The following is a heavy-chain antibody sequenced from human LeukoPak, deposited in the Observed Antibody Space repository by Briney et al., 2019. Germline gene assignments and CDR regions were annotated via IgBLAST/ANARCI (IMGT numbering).Heavy chain of an antibody. Sequence: ASVKVSCKASGYTFTSYGISWVRQAPGQGLEWMGWISAYNGNTNYAQKLRGRVTMTTDTSTSTAYMELRSLRSDDTAVYYCATSLGYCSSTSCYERFDYWGQGTLVTVSS. D-gene: IGHD2-2*01. J-gene: IGHJ4*02. CDR1: GYTFTSYG. CDR3: ATSLGYCSSTSCYERFDY. V-gene: IGHV1-18*04. CDR2: ISAYNGNT.